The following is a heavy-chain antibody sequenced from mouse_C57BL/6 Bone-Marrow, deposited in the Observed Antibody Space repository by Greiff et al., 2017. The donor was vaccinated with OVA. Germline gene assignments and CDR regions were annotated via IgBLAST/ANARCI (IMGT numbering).Heavy chain of an antibody. Sequence: QVQLQQPGAELVKPGASVKMSCKASGYTFTSYWITWVKQRPGQGLEWIGDIYPGSGSTNYNEKFKSKATLTVDTSSSTAYMQLSSLTSEDSAVYYCARDGITSSYFDYWGQGTTLTVSS. V-gene: IGHV1-55*01. J-gene: IGHJ2*01. CDR2: IYPGSGST. CDR3: ARDGITSSYFDY. CDR1: GYTFTSYW. D-gene: IGHD1-1*01.